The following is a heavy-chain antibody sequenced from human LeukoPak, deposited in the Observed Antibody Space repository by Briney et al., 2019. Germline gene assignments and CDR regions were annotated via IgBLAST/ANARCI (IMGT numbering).Heavy chain of an antibody. V-gene: IGHV4-39*01. D-gene: IGHD5-12*01. CDR2: IYYSGST. CDR1: GDSISSGSYY. Sequence: SETLSLTCTVSGDSISSGSYYWGWIRQPPGKGLEWIGSIYYSGSTYYNPSLRDRVTISVDTSNNQFSLELSSVTAADTAVYYCARGYGYGHSDLDYWGQGTLVTVSS. J-gene: IGHJ4*02. CDR3: ARGYGYGHSDLDY.